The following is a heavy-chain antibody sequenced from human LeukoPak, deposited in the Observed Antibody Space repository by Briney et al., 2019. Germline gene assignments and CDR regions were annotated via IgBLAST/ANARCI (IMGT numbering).Heavy chain of an antibody. CDR3: ARDRRRPYYYDSSGYLHAFDI. CDR2: ISYDGSNK. CDR1: GFTFSSYA. Sequence: GGSLRLSCAAFGFTFSSYAMHWVRQAPGKGLEWVAVISYDGSNKYYADSVKGRFTISRDNSKNTLYLQMNSLRAEDTAVYYCARDRRRPYYYDSSGYLHAFDIWGQGTMVTVSS. V-gene: IGHV3-30-3*01. D-gene: IGHD3-22*01. J-gene: IGHJ3*02.